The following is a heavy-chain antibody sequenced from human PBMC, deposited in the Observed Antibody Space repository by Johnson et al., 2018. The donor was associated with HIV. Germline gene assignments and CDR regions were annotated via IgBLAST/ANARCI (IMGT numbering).Heavy chain of an antibody. V-gene: IGHV3-64*01. D-gene: IGHD6-19*01. CDR2: ISSNGGST. J-gene: IGHJ3*02. CDR3: VQGVPNPAGAFDI. Sequence: VQLVESGGGLVQPGGSLRLSCAASGFTFSSYAMHWVRQAPGKGLEYVSAISSNGGSTYYANSVKGRFTISKDNSKNTLYLQMNSLRPEDTAVYYCVQGVPNPAGAFDIWGRGTMVTVSS. CDR1: GFTFSSYA.